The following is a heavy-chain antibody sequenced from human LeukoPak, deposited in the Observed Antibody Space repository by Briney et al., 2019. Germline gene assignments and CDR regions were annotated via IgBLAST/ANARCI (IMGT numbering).Heavy chain of an antibody. CDR2: ISAYNGNT. CDR3: ARVLPYYDVLTGYSVNWFDP. D-gene: IGHD3-9*01. CDR1: GYTFTSYG. J-gene: IGHJ5*02. Sequence: ASVKVSCKASGYTFTSYGISWVRQAPGQGLEWMRWISAYNGNTNYAQKLQGRVTMTTDTSTSTAYMELRSLRSDDTAVYYCARVLPYYDVLTGYSVNWFDPWGQGTLVTVSS. V-gene: IGHV1-18*01.